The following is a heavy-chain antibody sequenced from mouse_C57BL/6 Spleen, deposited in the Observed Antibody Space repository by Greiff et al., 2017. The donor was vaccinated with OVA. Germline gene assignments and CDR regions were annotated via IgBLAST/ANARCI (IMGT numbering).Heavy chain of an antibody. CDR3: ARGRTSGFAD. CDR1: GYTFTSYW. Sequence: QVQLQQPGAELVKPGASVTMSCKASGYTFTSYWITWVKQRPGQGLEWIGDIYPGSGSTNYNEKFKSKATLTVDTSSSTANMLLSGLTSEDSSVYYCARGRTSGFADWGKGTLVTVAA. CDR2: IYPGSGST. V-gene: IGHV1-55*01. J-gene: IGHJ3*01.